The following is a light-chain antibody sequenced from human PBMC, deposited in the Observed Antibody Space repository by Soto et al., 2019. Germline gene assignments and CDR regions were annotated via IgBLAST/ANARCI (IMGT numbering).Light chain of an antibody. CDR1: QSINNN. CDR3: QQYNNWHT. J-gene: IGKJ4*01. V-gene: IGKV3-15*01. CDR2: GAS. Sequence: EIVMTQSPATLSVSPGERATLSCRASQSINNNLAWYQQKPGQAPRLLVYGASTRAAGIPARFSGSGSGTEFSLTISSLQSEDFAVYYCQQYNNWHTFGGGTKVEIK.